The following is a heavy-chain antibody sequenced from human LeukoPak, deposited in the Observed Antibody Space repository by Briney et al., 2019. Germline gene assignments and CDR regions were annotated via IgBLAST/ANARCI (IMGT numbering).Heavy chain of an antibody. CDR2: IKSKTDGGTT. V-gene: IGHV3-15*01. CDR1: GFTFSNAW. D-gene: IGHD6-13*01. CDR3: TSRWGYSSSWSPFDY. Sequence: GGSLRLSCAASGFTFSNAWMSWVRQAPGKGLEWVGRIKSKTDGGTTDYAAPVKGRFTISRDDSKNTLYLQMNSLKTEDTAVYYCTSRWGYSSSWSPFDYWGQGTLVTVSP. J-gene: IGHJ4*02.